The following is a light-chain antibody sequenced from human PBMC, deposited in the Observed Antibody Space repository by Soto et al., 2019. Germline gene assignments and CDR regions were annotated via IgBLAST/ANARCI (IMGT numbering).Light chain of an antibody. CDR2: DVT. V-gene: IGLV2-14*03. Sequence: QSALTQPASVSGPPGQSITISCTGTSSDVGGYKYVSWYQQHPGKAPKLIIYDVTNRPSGVSNRFSGSKSDNTASLTISGLQSGDEADYYCSSYTSSSALVFGGGTKLTVL. CDR3: SSYTSSSALV. CDR1: SSDVGGYKY. J-gene: IGLJ2*01.